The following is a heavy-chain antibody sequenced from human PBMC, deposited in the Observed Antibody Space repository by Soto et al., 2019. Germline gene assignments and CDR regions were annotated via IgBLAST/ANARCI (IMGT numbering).Heavy chain of an antibody. CDR1: GFTFSSYA. Sequence: GGSLRLSCSASGFTFSSYAMHWVRQAPGKGLEYVSAISSNGGSTYYADSVKGRFTISRDNSKNTLYLQMSSLRAEDTAVYYCVKVGSSSSYYYYYGMDVWGQGTTLTVSS. CDR2: ISSNGGST. V-gene: IGHV3-64D*06. J-gene: IGHJ6*02. CDR3: VKVGSSSSYYYYYGMDV. D-gene: IGHD6-6*01.